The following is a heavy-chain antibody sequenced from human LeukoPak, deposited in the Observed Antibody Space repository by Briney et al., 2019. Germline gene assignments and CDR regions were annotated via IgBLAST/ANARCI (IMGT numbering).Heavy chain of an antibody. D-gene: IGHD6-19*01. V-gene: IGHV4-59*01. CDR2: MYNRGST. CDR1: GDSISNYY. CDR3: ARAEKAVTGTLDS. J-gene: IGHJ4*02. Sequence: SETLSLTCTVSGDSISNYYRSWIRQSPGKELEWIGYMYNRGSTIYNPSLKSRVTISTDTSKNQFSLRLTSVTAADTAVYYCARAEKAVTGTLDSWGQGTLITVSS.